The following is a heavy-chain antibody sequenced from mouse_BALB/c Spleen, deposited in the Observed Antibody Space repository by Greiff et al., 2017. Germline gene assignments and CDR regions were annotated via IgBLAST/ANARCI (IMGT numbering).Heavy chain of an antibody. D-gene: IGHD1-2*01. CDR2: ISSGSSTI. V-gene: IGHV5-17*02. Sequence: EVMLVESGGGLVRPGGSRKLSCAASGFTFSGFGMHGVRQAPEKGLEWVAYISSGSSTIYYADTVKGRFTISRDNPKNTLFLQMTSLRSEDTAMYYCARGDGYDAMDYWGQGTSVTVSS. CDR3: ARGDGYDAMDY. CDR1: GFTFSGFG. J-gene: IGHJ4*01.